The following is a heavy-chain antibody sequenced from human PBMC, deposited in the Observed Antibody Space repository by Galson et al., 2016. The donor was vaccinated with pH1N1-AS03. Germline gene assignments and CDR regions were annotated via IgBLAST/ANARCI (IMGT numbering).Heavy chain of an antibody. V-gene: IGHV4-31*03. CDR1: GGSISSGNYF. CDR2: IYDSGNT. D-gene: IGHD6-6*01. J-gene: IGHJ3*01. CDR3: ARTRAARPADAFDV. Sequence: TLSLTCTVSGGSISSGNYFWNWIRQHPGKGLEWIGLIYDSGNTFYNPSLKSRVSISVDTSKNLFSLKLTSVTAADTAVYYCARTRAARPADAFDVWGQGTTVTVSS.